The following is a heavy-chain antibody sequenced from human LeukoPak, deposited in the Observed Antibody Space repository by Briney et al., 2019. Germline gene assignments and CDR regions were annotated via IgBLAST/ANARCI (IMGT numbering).Heavy chain of an antibody. D-gene: IGHD6-13*01. CDR2: INHSGST. CDR1: GGHFSGYY. Sequence: SETLSLTCAVYGGHFSGYYWSWIRQPPGKGLEWIGEINHSGSTNYNPSLKRRVTISVDTSNNQFSLKLSSVTAAGTAVYYCARGFSSWYKLPFDYWGQGTLVTVSS. CDR3: ARGFSSWYKLPFDY. V-gene: IGHV4-34*01. J-gene: IGHJ4*02.